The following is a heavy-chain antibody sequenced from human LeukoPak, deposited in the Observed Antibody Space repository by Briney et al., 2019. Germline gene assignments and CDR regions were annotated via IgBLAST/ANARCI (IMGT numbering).Heavy chain of an antibody. CDR3: ARGPPRDISGYFNY. V-gene: IGHV3-7*01. J-gene: IGHJ4*02. Sequence: TGGSLRLSCAASGFTFSSYWMSWVRQAPGKGLEWVANIKQDGSEKYYVDSVKGRFTISRDNAKNSLYLQVNSLRAEDTAVYYCARGPPRDISGYFNYWGQGTLVTASS. D-gene: IGHD3-22*01. CDR1: GFTFSSYW. CDR2: IKQDGSEK.